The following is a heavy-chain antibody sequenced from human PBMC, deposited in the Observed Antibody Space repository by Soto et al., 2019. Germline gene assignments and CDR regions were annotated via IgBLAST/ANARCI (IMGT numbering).Heavy chain of an antibody. CDR2: IKNDGSSI. CDR3: AKDQGSSWYEIDY. CDR1: GFTFTTYW. J-gene: IGHJ4*02. V-gene: IGHV3-74*01. Sequence: SLRLSCAASGFTFTTYWMHWIRQAPGKGLVWVSRIKNDGSSISYADSVKGRFTISRDNAKNTLYLQMNSLRAEDTAVYYCAKDQGSSWYEIDYWGQGTLVTVSS. D-gene: IGHD6-13*01.